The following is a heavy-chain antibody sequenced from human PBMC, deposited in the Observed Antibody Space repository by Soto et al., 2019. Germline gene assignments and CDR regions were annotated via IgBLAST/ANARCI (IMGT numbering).Heavy chain of an antibody. V-gene: IGHV3-48*03. CDR2: ISSSGSTI. CDR3: ARLYCSAFSCYSVGAFDI. J-gene: IGHJ3*02. D-gene: IGHD2-15*01. CDR1: GFTFSSYE. Sequence: PGGSLRLSCAASGFTFSSYEMNWVRQAPGKGLEWVSYISSSGSTIYYADSVKGRFTISRDNAKNSLYLQMNSLRAEDTAVYYCARLYCSAFSCYSVGAFDIRGQGTMVTVSS.